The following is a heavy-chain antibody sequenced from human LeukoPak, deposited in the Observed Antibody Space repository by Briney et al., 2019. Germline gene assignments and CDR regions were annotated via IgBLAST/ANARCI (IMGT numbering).Heavy chain of an antibody. CDR2: ISGGRGNI. D-gene: IGHD3-10*01. Sequence: GGSLRLSCSVSGFTFSNYAMHWVSQAPGKGLEWVSPISGGRGNIYYVDSVKGQFPISRDNSKNTLYVQMTSLRAEDTAIYYCAKGSDYYGSVTSKKTDWGQGTLVTVSS. CDR1: GFTFSNYA. J-gene: IGHJ4*02. V-gene: IGHV3-23*01. CDR3: AKGSDYYGSVTSKKTD.